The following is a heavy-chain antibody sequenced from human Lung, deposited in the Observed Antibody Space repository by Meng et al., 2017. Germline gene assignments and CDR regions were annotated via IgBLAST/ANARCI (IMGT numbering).Heavy chain of an antibody. CDR1: GFTFTDHW. CDR3: TNDRLNH. V-gene: IGHV3-74*01. D-gene: IGHD1-1*01. Sequence: EVQLVESGGGLVPTGASLRLSCAASGFTFTDHWMHLVRHGPGKGLVWVSRINRDGTKPTYADSVKGRFTISRDNAKNTLYLQMNNLRAEDTAFYYCTNDRLNHWGQGALVTVSS. J-gene: IGHJ1*01. CDR2: INRDGTKP.